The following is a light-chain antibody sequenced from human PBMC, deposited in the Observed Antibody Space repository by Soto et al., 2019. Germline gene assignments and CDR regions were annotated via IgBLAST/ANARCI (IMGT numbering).Light chain of an antibody. Sequence: EIVVTQSPGTLSLSPGERATLSCRASQSVSSSYLAWYQQKPGQAPRLLSYGASSRATGIPDRFSGSGSGTDFTLTISRLEPEDFAVYYCQQYGSSPPITFGQGTRLEIK. V-gene: IGKV3-20*01. CDR1: QSVSSSY. CDR3: QQYGSSPPIT. CDR2: GAS. J-gene: IGKJ5*01.